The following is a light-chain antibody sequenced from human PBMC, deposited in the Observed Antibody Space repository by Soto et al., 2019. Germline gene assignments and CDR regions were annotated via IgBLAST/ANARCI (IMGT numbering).Light chain of an antibody. CDR2: AAS. CDR3: QQYNNWPLT. V-gene: IGKV3-15*01. J-gene: IGKJ4*01. Sequence: EIVMTQSPATLSVSTGERSILSCRASQSVSSNLAWYQQKPGHPTRILIYAASTRATGLPARFSGSGSGTEFTLTISSLQSEDFAVYYCQQYNNWPLTFGGGTKVDIK. CDR1: QSVSSN.